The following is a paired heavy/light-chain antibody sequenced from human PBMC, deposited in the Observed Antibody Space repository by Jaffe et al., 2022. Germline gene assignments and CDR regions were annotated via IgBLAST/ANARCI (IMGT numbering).Light chain of an antibody. V-gene: IGKV1-39*01. CDR1: QTVIGY. CDR3: QQSYSTPLT. Sequence: DIQMTQSPSSLSGSVGDRVTITCRASQTVIGYLNWYQQKPGKAPNLLIYATSTLESGVPSRFSGSGSGTEFTLTISSLQPEDFGTYYCQQSYSTPLTFGGGTKVEIK. J-gene: IGKJ4*01. CDR2: ATS.
Heavy chain of an antibody. CDR1: GDSMSSDNYY. CDR3: ARGVGTTNFHH. D-gene: IGHD1-26*01. V-gene: IGHV4-61*02. CDR2: IYTSGST. Sequence: QVQLQESGPGLVKPSQTLSLTCSVSGDSMSSDNYYWSWIRQPAGRGLEWIGRIYTSGSTNFNPSLKSRVTMSVDTSNNHFSLNLYSVTASDTAVYYCARGVGTTNFHHWGQGTLVTVSS. J-gene: IGHJ1*01.